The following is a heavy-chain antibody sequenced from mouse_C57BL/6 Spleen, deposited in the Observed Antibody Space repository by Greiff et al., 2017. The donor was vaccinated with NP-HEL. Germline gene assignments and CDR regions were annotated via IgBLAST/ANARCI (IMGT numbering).Heavy chain of an antibody. Sequence: VQLQQSGAELVKPGASVKISCKASGYAFSSYWMNWVKQRPGKGLEWIGQIYPGDGDTNYNGKFKGKATLTADKSSSTAYMQLSSLTSEDSAVYYCARSTLYGDYAMDYWGQGTSVTVSS. CDR3: ARSTLYGDYAMDY. J-gene: IGHJ4*01. CDR2: IYPGDGDT. V-gene: IGHV1-80*01. CDR1: GYAFSSYW. D-gene: IGHD1-1*02.